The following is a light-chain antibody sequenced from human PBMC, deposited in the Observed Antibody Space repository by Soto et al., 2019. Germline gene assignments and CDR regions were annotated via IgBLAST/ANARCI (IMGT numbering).Light chain of an antibody. CDR2: AAS. CDR1: QGIGHD. V-gene: IGKV1-6*01. Sequence: AIQLTQSPSSLSASVGDRVTISCRASQGIGHDLAWYQQKPGKAPSLLIFAASNLQSGVPSRFSGSGSGTDSTLTISRLQPDDVATYYCQHYNSYSEAFGQGTKVDI. CDR3: QHYNSYSEA. J-gene: IGKJ1*01.